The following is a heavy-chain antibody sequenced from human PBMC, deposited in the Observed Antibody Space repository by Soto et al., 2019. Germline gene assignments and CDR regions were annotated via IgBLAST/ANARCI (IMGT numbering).Heavy chain of an antibody. CDR2: ISYDGSNK. CDR3: ARENGDYFNWFDP. Sequence: QVQLVESGGGVVQPGRSLRLSCAASGFSFSSYAMHWVRQAPGKGLEWVAVISYDGSNKYYADSVKGRFTISRDNSKNTLYLQMNSLRAEDTAVYYCARENGDYFNWFDPWGQGTLVTVSS. V-gene: IGHV3-30-3*01. D-gene: IGHD4-17*01. CDR1: GFSFSSYA. J-gene: IGHJ5*02.